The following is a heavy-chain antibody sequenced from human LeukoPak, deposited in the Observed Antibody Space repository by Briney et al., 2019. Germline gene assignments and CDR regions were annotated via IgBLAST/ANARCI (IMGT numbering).Heavy chain of an antibody. V-gene: IGHV4-39*01. Sequence: PSETLSLTCTVSGGSISSSSYYWGWIRQPPGKGLEWIVSIYYSGRTYTNPSLNSRVTISVDTSKNQFSLKLSSVTAADTAVYYCARQSVSSGWSGIAEYFQHWGQGTLVTVSS. CDR2: IYYSGRT. CDR1: GGSISSSSYY. D-gene: IGHD6-19*01. J-gene: IGHJ1*01. CDR3: ARQSVSSGWSGIAEYFQH.